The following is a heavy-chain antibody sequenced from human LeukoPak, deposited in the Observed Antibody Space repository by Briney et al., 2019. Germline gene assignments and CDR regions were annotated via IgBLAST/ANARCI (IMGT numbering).Heavy chain of an antibody. D-gene: IGHD5-12*01. CDR2: INHSGST. CDR1: GGSFSGYY. CDR3: ARAHVDIVATIGSKNYFDY. V-gene: IGHV4-34*01. Sequence: SETLSLTCAVYGGSFSGYYWSWICQPPGKGLEWIGEINHSGSTNYNPSLKSRVTISVDTSKNQFSLKLSSVTAADTAVYYCARAHVDIVATIGSKNYFDYWGQGTLVTVSS. J-gene: IGHJ4*02.